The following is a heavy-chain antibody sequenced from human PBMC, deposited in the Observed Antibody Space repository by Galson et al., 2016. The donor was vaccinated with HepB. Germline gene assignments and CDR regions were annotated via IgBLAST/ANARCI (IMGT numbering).Heavy chain of an antibody. CDR1: GYTFTSYY. J-gene: IGHJ4*02. D-gene: IGHD5-12*01. V-gene: IGHV1-46*01. Sequence: SVKVSCKASGYTFTSYYMHWVRQAPGQGLEWMGIINPSGGFTTYAQKFQGRVTMTRDTSTTTVYMDLSSLRSEDTAVYYCARGTDSGYGLGDYWGQGTLVTVSS. CDR2: INPSGGFT. CDR3: ARGTDSGYGLGDY.